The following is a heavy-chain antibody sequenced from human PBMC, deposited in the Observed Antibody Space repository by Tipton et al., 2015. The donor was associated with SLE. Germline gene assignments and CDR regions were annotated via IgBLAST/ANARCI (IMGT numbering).Heavy chain of an antibody. CDR1: GFTFSSYS. J-gene: IGHJ4*02. CDR3: ARERWLAIDY. Sequence: SLRLSCAASGFTFSSYSMNWVRQAPGKGLEWVSSISSSSSYIYYADSVKGRFTISRDNAKNSLYLQMNSLRAEDTAMYYCARERWLAIDYWGQGTLVTVSS. V-gene: IGHV3-21*01. D-gene: IGHD6-19*01. CDR2: ISSSSSYI.